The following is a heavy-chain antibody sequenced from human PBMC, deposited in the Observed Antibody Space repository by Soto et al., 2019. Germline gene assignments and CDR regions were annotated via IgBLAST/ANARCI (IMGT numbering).Heavy chain of an antibody. V-gene: IGHV3-23*01. CDR1: VFTFSRNA. Sequence: GGSLRLSCACSVFTFSRNAMSCVRQSPGKGLEWVSGTTGDSALTYYADSVKGRFTISRDNSKKTLYLQMNTLSADDTAVYYCVKNRDYDYDAFDGWGQGPAVNVSS. CDR3: VKNRDYDYDAFDG. D-gene: IGHD3-16*01. J-gene: IGHJ3*01. CDR2: TTGDSALT.